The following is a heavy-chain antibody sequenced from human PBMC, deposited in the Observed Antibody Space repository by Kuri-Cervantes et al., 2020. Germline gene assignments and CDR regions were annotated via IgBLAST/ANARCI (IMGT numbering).Heavy chain of an antibody. V-gene: IGHV4-59*13. CDR2: IHYTGST. D-gene: IGHD3-9*01. Sequence: GSLRLSCTVSGGSISNYYWSWIRQSPGKGLEWIGCIHYTGSTSYNPSLNSRVTISLDTSKNQFSLRLNSVTTADTAVYYCARFGDYDILTGFDYWGQGTLVTVSS. CDR1: GGSISNYY. CDR3: ARFGDYDILTGFDY. J-gene: IGHJ4*02.